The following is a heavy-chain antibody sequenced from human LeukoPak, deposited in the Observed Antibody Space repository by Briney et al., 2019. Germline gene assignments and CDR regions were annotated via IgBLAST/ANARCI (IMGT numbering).Heavy chain of an antibody. J-gene: IGHJ3*02. D-gene: IGHD5-12*01. CDR2: ISSTGIGT. Sequence: GGSLRLSCAASGFTFSSYSMSWVRQAPGKGLEWVSGISSTGIGTYYADSVKGRFTISRDNSKNTLYLQMNSLRAEDTAIYYCAKKWRAFDIWGQGTMVTVS. CDR1: GFTFSSYS. CDR3: AKKWRAFDI. V-gene: IGHV3-23*01.